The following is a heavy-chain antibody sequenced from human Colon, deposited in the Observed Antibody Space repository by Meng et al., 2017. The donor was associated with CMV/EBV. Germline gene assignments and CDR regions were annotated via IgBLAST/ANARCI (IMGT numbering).Heavy chain of an antibody. CDR3: TRLLWFGEFDS. J-gene: IGHJ4*02. CDR2: VNSDGRRG. D-gene: IGHD3-10*01. V-gene: IGHV3-74*01. Sequence: CEVYGCRIHKHWMKGVGQAGGKGLGWGTIVNSDGRRGSYADSVKGRFNISRDEATNTLFLKMNSLRVEDTAVYYCTRLLWFGEFDSWGQGTLVTVSS. CDR1: GCRIHKHW.